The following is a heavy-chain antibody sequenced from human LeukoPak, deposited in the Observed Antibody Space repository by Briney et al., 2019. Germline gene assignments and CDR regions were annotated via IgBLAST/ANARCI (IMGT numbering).Heavy chain of an antibody. CDR3: AKDLSYYYDSSGSSTYSHYGLDV. J-gene: IGHJ6*02. CDR2: ISASGGTT. V-gene: IGHV3-23*01. D-gene: IGHD3-22*01. Sequence: GGSLRLSCAASGLTFSSYAMGWVRQAPGRGLEWVSAISASGGTTYYADSVKGRFTISRDNSKSTVFLQMNSLSAEDTAVYHCAKDLSYYYDSSGSSTYSHYGLDVWGQGTTVTVSS. CDR1: GLTFSSYA.